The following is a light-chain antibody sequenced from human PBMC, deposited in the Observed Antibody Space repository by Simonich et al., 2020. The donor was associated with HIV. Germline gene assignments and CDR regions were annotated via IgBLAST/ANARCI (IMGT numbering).Light chain of an antibody. CDR3: QQYYSTPPT. CDR2: WAS. J-gene: IGKJ1*01. Sequence: DIVMTQSPDSLAVSLGERATIHCKSSQSVLYSSNNKNYLGWYQQKPEQPPKLLIYWASTQESGVLDRFSGSGSGTDFTLTISSLQAEDVAVYYCQQYYSTPPTFGQGTKVEIK. V-gene: IGKV4-1*01. CDR1: QSVLYSSNNKNY.